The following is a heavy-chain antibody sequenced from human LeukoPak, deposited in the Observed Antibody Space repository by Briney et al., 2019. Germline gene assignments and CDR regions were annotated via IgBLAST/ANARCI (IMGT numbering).Heavy chain of an antibody. J-gene: IGHJ4*02. V-gene: IGHV3-11*04. CDR3: ARDRITMVRGVIKGRPSRGDY. CDR2: ISSSGSTI. CDR1: GFTFSDYY. D-gene: IGHD3-10*01. Sequence: GGSLRLSCAASGFTFSDYYMSWIRQAPGKGLEWVSYISSSGSTIYYADSVKGRFTISRDNAKNSLYLQMNSLRAEDTAVYYCARDRITMVRGVIKGRPSRGDYWGQGTLVTVSS.